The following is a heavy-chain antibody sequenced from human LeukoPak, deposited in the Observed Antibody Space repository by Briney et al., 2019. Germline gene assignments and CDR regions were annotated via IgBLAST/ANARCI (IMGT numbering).Heavy chain of an antibody. D-gene: IGHD3-22*01. CDR1: GFTFSIHG. CDR2: ITSGTRT. J-gene: IGHJ4*02. V-gene: IGHV3-23*01. Sequence: GGSLRLSCVAAGFTFSIHGMNWVSQAPGKGLEWVSGITSGTRTYYPDSVKGRFAISRDNSKNTLYLQTTSLRTEDTAVYYCARDWADNSDYPGNYRGQGTLVTVSS. CDR3: ARDWADNSDYPGNY.